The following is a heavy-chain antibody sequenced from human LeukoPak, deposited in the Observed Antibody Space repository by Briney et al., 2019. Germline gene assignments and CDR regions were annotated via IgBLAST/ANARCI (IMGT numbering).Heavy chain of an antibody. V-gene: IGHV4-59*12. CDR2: IYYSGST. CDR1: GGSISSYY. Sequence: SETLSLTCTISGGSISSYYWSWIRQPPGKGLEWIGYIYYSGSTNYNPSLKSRGTISVDTSKNQFSLKLSSVTAADTAVYYCAREYNYYGSGKGFDYWGQGTLVTVSS. J-gene: IGHJ4*02. D-gene: IGHD3-10*01. CDR3: AREYNYYGSGKGFDY.